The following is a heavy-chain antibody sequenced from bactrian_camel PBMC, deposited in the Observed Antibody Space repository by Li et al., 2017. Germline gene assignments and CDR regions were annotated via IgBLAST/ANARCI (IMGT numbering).Heavy chain of an antibody. CDR3: APRRCWFEKIRSLDV. J-gene: IGHJ4*01. Sequence: DVQLVESGGGLVEPGGSLVLSCAASGFAFSNYGMNWVRRAPGKGLEWVSRIDIGGRAYYADSVKGRFTISRDNAKHTLYLQLNSLKTEDSAMYYCAPRRCWFEKIRSLDVWGEGTQVTVS. D-gene: IGHD1*01. CDR1: GFAFSNYG. CDR2: IDIGGRA. V-gene: IGHV3S10*01.